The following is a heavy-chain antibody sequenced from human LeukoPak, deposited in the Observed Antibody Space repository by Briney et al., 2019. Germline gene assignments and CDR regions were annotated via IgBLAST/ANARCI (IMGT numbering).Heavy chain of an antibody. Sequence: SETLSLTCTVSGGSISNYYWNWVRQPAGKGLEWIGRIYTSGSADYNPSLKSRVTMSVDTSKNQLSLNLTSVTAADTAIYYCSRESGAFCPFGYWGQGTLVIVPP. D-gene: IGHD1-26*01. CDR2: IYTSGSA. CDR1: GGSISNYY. CDR3: SRESGAFCPFGY. J-gene: IGHJ4*02. V-gene: IGHV4-4*07.